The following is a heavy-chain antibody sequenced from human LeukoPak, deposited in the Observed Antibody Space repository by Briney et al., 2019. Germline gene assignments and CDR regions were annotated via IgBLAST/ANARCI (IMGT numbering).Heavy chain of an antibody. Sequence: SETLSLTCTVSGGSISSGGYYWSWIRQHPGKGLEWIGYIYYTGSTYYNPSLKSRVTMSVDTSKNHFSLKLRSVTAADTAVYYCASNSPRYYVSGGYSSFDSWGQGTLVTVSS. CDR3: ASNSPRYYVSGGYSSFDS. CDR2: IYYTGST. J-gene: IGHJ5*01. V-gene: IGHV4-31*03. CDR1: GGSISSGGYY. D-gene: IGHD3-22*01.